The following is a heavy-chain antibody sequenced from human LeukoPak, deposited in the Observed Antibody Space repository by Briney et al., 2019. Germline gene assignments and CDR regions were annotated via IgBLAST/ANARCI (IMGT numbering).Heavy chain of an antibody. D-gene: IGHD2-2*01. CDR2: IYSGGNT. CDR3: ARAGVLPAATGTIAWFDP. V-gene: IGHV3-53*01. Sequence: GGSLRLSCAASGFTVSGNYMSWVRQAPGKGLEWVSLIYSGGNTYYADSVEGRFTISRDNSKNTLYLQMNSLRAEDTAVYYCARAGVLPAATGTIAWFDPWGQGTLVTVSS. CDR1: GFTVSGNY. J-gene: IGHJ5*02.